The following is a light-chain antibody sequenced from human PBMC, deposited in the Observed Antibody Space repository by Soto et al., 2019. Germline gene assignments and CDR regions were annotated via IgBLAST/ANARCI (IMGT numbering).Light chain of an antibody. CDR2: DVS. J-gene: IGLJ1*01. CDR3: CSYAGTTHV. V-gene: IGLV2-11*01. CDR1: SSDIGGYNY. Sequence: QSALTQPPSVSGSPGQSVTISCTGTSSDIGGYNYGSWYQQLPGKAPKLMIYDVSKRPSGVPDRFSGSNSGNTASLTISGLQAEDEADYYCCSYAGTTHVFGTGTKLTVL.